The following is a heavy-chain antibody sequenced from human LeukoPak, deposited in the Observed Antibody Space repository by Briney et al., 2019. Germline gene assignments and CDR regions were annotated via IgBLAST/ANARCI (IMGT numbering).Heavy chain of an antibody. CDR2: IIPIFGTA. CDR3: ARDFVVVTATSHYYYYYGMDV. V-gene: IGHV1-69*13. J-gene: IGHJ6*02. CDR1: GGTFSSYA. Sequence: SVKVSCKASGGTFSSYAISWVRQAPGQGLEWMGGIIPIFGTANYAQKFQGRVTITADESTSTAYMELSSLRSEDTAVYYCARDFVVVTATSHYYYYYGMDVWGQGTTVTVSS. D-gene: IGHD2-21*02.